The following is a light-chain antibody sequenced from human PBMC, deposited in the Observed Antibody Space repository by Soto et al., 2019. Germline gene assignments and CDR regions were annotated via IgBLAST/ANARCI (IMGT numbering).Light chain of an antibody. J-gene: IGKJ1*01. V-gene: IGKV3-20*01. CDR1: QSVSHNY. CDR3: QQYGSSGT. Sequence: EIVLTQSPGTLSLSPGERATLPCRASQSVSHNYLAWYQQKPGQAPMLLIYGASNRAAGIPDSFSGSWSATDFTLTISRQEPEDFAVYYCQQYGSSGTFGQGTKVDNK. CDR2: GAS.